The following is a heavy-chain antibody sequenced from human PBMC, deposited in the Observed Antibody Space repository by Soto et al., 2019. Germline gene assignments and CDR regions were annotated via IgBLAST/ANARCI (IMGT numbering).Heavy chain of an antibody. CDR1: GFSLSNGKVG. V-gene: IGHV2-26*01. J-gene: IGHJ6*03. CDR2: IFSNDEK. D-gene: IGHD6-19*01. Sequence: HVTLKESGPVLVKPTETLTLTCTVSGFSLSNGKVGVSWIRQPPGKALEWLAHIFSNDEKSYRTSLKSRLTISEDTSKSQVVLTMTNVDPVDTATYYCARILFVRSVAGGYFYMDVWGKGTTVTGSS. CDR3: ARILFVRSVAGGYFYMDV.